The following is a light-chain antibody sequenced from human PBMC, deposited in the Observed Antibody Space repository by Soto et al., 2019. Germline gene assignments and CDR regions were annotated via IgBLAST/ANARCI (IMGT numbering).Light chain of an antibody. V-gene: IGKV3D-15*01. CDR1: QYINTR. Sequence: EIVLTQSPATLSSFRGDRVTLSCRASQYINTRLAWYQHRPGQAPRLLTYQTSIRAAGIPARFSASGTGTDFTLTISSLQSEDFAVYYCQQYNDWPPTFGQGTK. CDR3: QQYNDWPPT. CDR2: QTS. J-gene: IGKJ1*01.